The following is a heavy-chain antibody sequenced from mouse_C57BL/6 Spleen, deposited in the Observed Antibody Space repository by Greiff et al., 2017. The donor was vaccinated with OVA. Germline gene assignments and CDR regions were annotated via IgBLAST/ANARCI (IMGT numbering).Heavy chain of an antibody. Sequence: QVQLQQPGAELVKPGASVKMSCKASGYTFTSYWITWVKQRPGQGLEWIGDIYPGSGSTNYNEKFKSKATLNVDTSSSTAYMQLSSLTSEDSAVYYCAREDYYGSSYDYFDYWGQGTTLTVSS. V-gene: IGHV1-55*01. CDR1: GYTFTSYW. CDR2: IYPGSGST. D-gene: IGHD1-1*01. J-gene: IGHJ2*01. CDR3: AREDYYGSSYDYFDY.